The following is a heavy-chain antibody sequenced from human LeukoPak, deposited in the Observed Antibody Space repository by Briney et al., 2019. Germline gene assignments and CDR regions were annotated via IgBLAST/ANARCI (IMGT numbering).Heavy chain of an antibody. CDR3: ASGYYDFWSGLSY. CDR1: GFTFSNYW. J-gene: IGHJ4*02. V-gene: IGHV3-74*01. Sequence: GGSLRLSCAASGFTFSNYWMHWVRQAPGKGLVWVSRINSDVSSTTYADSVKGRFTISRDNAKNTLYLQMNSLRAEDTAVYCCASGYYDFWSGLSYWGQGTLVTVSS. CDR2: INSDVSST. D-gene: IGHD3-3*01.